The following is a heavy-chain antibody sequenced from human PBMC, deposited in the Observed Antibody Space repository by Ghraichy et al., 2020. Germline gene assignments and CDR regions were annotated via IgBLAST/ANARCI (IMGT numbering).Heavy chain of an antibody. J-gene: IGHJ4*02. CDR2: ISSSGSTI. D-gene: IGHD6-19*01. CDR1: GFTFSSYE. CDR3: ARGSSGWYLFPKRAIDY. Sequence: GGSLRLSCAASGFTFSSYEMNWVRQAPGKGLEWVSYISSSGSTIYYADSVKGRFTISRDNAKNSLYLQMNSLRAEDTAVYYCARGSSGWYLFPKRAIDYWGQGTLVTVSS. V-gene: IGHV3-48*03.